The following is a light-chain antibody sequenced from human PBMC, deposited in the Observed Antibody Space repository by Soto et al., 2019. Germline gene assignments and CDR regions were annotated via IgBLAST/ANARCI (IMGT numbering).Light chain of an antibody. Sequence: DIQMTQSPSSLSASVGDRVTITCRASQSISSYLNWYQQKPGKAPKLLIYAASSLQSGLPSRFSGSGSGTDFILTISSLQPEDFATYYCQQSYSTPRTFGQGTKVEIK. CDR3: QQSYSTPRT. J-gene: IGKJ1*01. CDR2: AAS. CDR1: QSISSY. V-gene: IGKV1-39*01.